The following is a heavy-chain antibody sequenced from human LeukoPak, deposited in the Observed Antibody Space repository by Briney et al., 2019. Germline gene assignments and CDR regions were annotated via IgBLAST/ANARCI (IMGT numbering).Heavy chain of an antibody. D-gene: IGHD3-3*01. CDR1: RFTFDDYG. CDR2: INWNGGST. V-gene: IGHV3-20*04. Sequence: GGSLRPSCAASRFTFDDYGMSWVRQAPGKGLEWVSGINWNGGSTGYADSVKGRFTISRDNSKNTLYLQMNSLRAEDTAVYYCAKDMAIFGVVITYFDYWGQGTLVTVSS. J-gene: IGHJ4*02. CDR3: AKDMAIFGVVITYFDY.